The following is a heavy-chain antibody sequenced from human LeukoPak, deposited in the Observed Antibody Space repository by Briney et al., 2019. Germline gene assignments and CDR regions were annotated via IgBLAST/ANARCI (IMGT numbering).Heavy chain of an antibody. V-gene: IGHV1-18*01. CDR3: ARTDHYGGNLQLFDY. J-gene: IGHJ4*02. D-gene: IGHD4-23*01. Sequence: ASVKVSCKASGYTFTSYGISWVRQAPGQGLEWMGWISAYNGNTNYAQKLQGRVTITTDESTSTAYMELSSLRSEDTAVYYCARTDHYGGNLQLFDYWGQGTLVTVSS. CDR2: ISAYNGNT. CDR1: GYTFTSYG.